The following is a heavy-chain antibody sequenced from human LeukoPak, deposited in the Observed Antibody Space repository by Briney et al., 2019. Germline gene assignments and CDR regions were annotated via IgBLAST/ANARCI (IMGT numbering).Heavy chain of an antibody. CDR3: AKDRSVD. CDR2: ISWNSGSM. D-gene: IGHD4-23*01. CDR1: GFIFDDYA. V-gene: IGHV3-9*01. J-gene: IGHJ4*02. Sequence: GGSLRLSCAASGFIFDDYAVHWVRQAPGKGLEWVSGISWNSGSMEYADSVKGRFTISRDNSKNTLYLQMNSLRAEDTAVYYCAKDRSVDWGQGTLVTVSS.